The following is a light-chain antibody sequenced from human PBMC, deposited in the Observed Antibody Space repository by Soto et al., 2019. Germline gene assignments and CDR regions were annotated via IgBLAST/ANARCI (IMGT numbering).Light chain of an antibody. V-gene: IGLV2-14*01. CDR3: SSFTSTNTPVV. J-gene: IGLJ2*01. CDR1: SSDLGGSKY. Sequence: QSALTQPASVSGSLGQSITFSCTGTSSDLGGSKYVSWYQQHPGKAPKLMLYEVNSRPSGVSGRFSGSKSGNTASLTISGLQAEDEADYYCSSFTSTNTPVVFGGGTKVTVL. CDR2: EVN.